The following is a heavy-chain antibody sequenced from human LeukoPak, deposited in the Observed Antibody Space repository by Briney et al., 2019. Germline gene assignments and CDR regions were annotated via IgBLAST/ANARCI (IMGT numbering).Heavy chain of an antibody. CDR3: ARGGDIVVVTSPFDY. D-gene: IGHD2-21*02. V-gene: IGHV3-48*03. CDR1: GFTFSSYE. J-gene: IGHJ4*02. Sequence: GGSLRLSCAASGFTFSSYEMNWVRQAPGKGLEWVSYISSSGSTIYYADSVKGRFTISRDSAKNSLYLQMNSLRAEDTAVYYCARGGDIVVVTSPFDYWGQGTLVTVSS. CDR2: ISSSGSTI.